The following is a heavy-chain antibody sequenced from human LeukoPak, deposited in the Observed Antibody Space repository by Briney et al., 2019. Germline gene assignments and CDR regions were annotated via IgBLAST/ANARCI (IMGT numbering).Heavy chain of an antibody. Sequence: GASVKVSCKASGGTFSSYAISWVRQAPGQGLEWMGGIIPIFGTANYAQKFQGRVTITADESTSTAYMELSSLRSEDTAVYYCARGVIGGPHTAMVTELYYFDYWGQGTLVTVSS. J-gene: IGHJ4*02. CDR2: IIPIFGTA. CDR1: GGTFSSYA. D-gene: IGHD5-18*01. V-gene: IGHV1-69*13. CDR3: ARGVIGGPHTAMVTELYYFDY.